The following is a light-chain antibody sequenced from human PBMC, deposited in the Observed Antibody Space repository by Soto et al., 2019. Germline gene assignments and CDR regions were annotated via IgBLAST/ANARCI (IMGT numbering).Light chain of an antibody. CDR2: EVS. Sequence: QSVLTQPASVSGSAGQSIAISCTGTSSDVGGYNYVSWYQQHPGKAPKLLLSEVSKRPSGVSDRLSGSKSGNTASLTISGLQTQDEADYYGSSFTSAYTLVFGHLTTVTV. CDR1: SSDVGGYNY. CDR3: SSFTSAYTLV. J-gene: IGLJ1*01. V-gene: IGLV2-14*01.